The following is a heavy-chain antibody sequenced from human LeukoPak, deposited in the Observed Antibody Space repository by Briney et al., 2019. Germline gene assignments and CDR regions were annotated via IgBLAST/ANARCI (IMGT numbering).Heavy chain of an antibody. V-gene: IGHV3-23*01. CDR2: ISGSGGST. Sequence: PGGSLRLSSAASGFTFSSYAMSWVRQAPGKGLEWVSAISGSGGSTYYADSVKGRFTISRDNSKNTLYLQMNSLRAEDTAVYYCAKVSLMITFGGVINPYYFDYWGQGTLVTVSS. CDR1: GFTFSSYA. J-gene: IGHJ4*02. CDR3: AKVSLMITFGGVINPYYFDY. D-gene: IGHD3-16*02.